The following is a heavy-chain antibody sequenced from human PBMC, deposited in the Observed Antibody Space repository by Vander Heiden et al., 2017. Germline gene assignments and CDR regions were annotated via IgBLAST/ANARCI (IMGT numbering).Heavy chain of an antibody. CDR3: ARDGYGGNSWGWFDP. CDR2: INHNSGET. Sequence: QVQLVQSGADVKKPGASVKVSCKASGYTFTDYYINWVRQLPGQGVEWLGWINHNSGETKYGQNCQGRVTMTRDTSISTAYMELSRLTSDDTAVYYCARDGYGGNSWGWFDPWGQGTLVTVSS. D-gene: IGHD4-17*01. CDR1: GYTFTDYY. V-gene: IGHV1-2*02. J-gene: IGHJ5*02.